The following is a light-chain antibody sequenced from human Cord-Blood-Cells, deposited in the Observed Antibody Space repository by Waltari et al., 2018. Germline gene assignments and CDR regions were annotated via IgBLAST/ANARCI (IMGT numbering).Light chain of an antibody. CDR2: AAS. CDR1: QSISSY. J-gene: IGKJ5*01. V-gene: IGKV1-39*01. Sequence: RVTITCRASQSISSYLNWYQQKPGKAPKPLIYAASSLQSGVPSRFSGSGSGTDFTLTISSLQPEDFATYYCQQSYSTPITFGQGTRLEIK. CDR3: QQSYSTPIT.